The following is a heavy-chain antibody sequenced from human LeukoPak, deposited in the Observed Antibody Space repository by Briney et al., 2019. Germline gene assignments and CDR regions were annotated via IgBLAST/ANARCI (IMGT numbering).Heavy chain of an antibody. V-gene: IGHV3-21*01. CDR3: ARDRYYIFDY. J-gene: IGHJ4*02. CDR1: GFTFSTYS. Sequence: GGSLRLSCAASGFTFSTYSMNWVRQAPGKGLEWVSSISTSGNYKYYADSVKGRFTISRDNAKNSLYLQMSSLRAEDTAVYYCARDRYYIFDYWGQGAPVTVSS. D-gene: IGHD3-10*01. CDR2: ISTSGNYK.